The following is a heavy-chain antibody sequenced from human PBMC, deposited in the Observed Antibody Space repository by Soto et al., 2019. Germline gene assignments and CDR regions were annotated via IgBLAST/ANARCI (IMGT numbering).Heavy chain of an antibody. J-gene: IGHJ1*01. CDR1: GFSFSAYN. Sequence: ETLSLSCIGSGFSFSAYNMNWVRQAPGKGLEWVSSIKVGSSRIYQPDSMKGRFTISRDDARNSVYLQINSLRAEDTALYFCVRSPKIGVRGAFWGRGTQVTVSS. D-gene: IGHD3-16*01. V-gene: IGHV3-21*01. CDR3: VRSPKIGVRGAF. CDR2: IKVGSSRI.